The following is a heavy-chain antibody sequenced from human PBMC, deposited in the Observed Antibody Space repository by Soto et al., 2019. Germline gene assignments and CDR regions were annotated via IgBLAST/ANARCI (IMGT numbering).Heavy chain of an antibody. CDR1: GGTFSSYT. J-gene: IGHJ6*02. CDR3: ARDHRGYSGYEAYYYGMDV. Sequence: QVQLVQSGAEVKKPGSSVKVSCKASGGTFSSYTISWVRQAPGQGLEWMGRIIPILGIANYAQKFQGRVTITADKSTSLAXXVLSSLRSEDTAVYYCARDHRGYSGYEAYYYGMDVWGQGTTVTVSS. D-gene: IGHD5-12*01. CDR2: IIPILGIA. V-gene: IGHV1-69*08.